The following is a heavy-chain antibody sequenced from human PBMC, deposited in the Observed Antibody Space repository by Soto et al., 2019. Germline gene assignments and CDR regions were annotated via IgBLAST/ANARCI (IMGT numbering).Heavy chain of an antibody. J-gene: IGHJ4*02. CDR1: AGTFINSG. CDR3: SRAPIIVSVTLNEDYFAS. Sequence: VSCYASAGTFINSGSSWVLQAPGRGLEWMGGIIPIVDTTNYAQKLQGGSTIIADDSTNTVYMELSNLRSADTGVYYCSRAPIIVSVTLNEDYFASWGQGTLVTSPQ. V-gene: IGHV1-69*01. D-gene: IGHD2-21*02. CDR2: IIPIVDTT.